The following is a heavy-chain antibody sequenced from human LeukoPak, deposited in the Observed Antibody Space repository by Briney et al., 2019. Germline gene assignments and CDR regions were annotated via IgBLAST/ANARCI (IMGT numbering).Heavy chain of an antibody. V-gene: IGHV3-23*01. D-gene: IGHD4-17*01. CDR1: GFTFSGYA. CDR3: AKGHGDYVPSNYLDY. Sequence: GGSPRLSCAASGFTFSGYAMSWVRQAPGKGLEWVSSISGSADRIYYADSVKGRFTISRDNAMNTVSLQMNSLRAEDTAVYYCAKGHGDYVPSNYLDYWGQGTLVTVSS. J-gene: IGHJ4*02. CDR2: ISGSADRI.